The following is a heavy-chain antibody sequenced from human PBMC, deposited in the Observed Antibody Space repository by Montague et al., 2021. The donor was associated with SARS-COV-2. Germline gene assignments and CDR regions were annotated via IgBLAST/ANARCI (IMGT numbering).Heavy chain of an antibody. V-gene: IGHV6-1*01. CDR2: LQYGNKKYS. CDR3: VRYSGWFYFDF. Sequence: CAISGDSVVELRRRSDEHTSELSSQLDLVCRLQYGNKKYSDYAPSVRGRLTVNPDASKNEFSLELNYVTPEDTAVYYCVRYSGWFYFDFWGQGTLVTVSS. D-gene: IGHD6-19*01. CDR1: GDSVVELRRR. J-gene: IGHJ4*02.